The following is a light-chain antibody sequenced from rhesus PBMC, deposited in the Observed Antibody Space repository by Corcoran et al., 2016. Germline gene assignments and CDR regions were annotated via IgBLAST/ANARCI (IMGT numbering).Light chain of an antibody. J-gene: IGKJ3*01. V-gene: IGKV1-74*01. CDR1: ENVNTY. CDR3: QHSYGAPFT. Sequence: DIQMTQSPSSLSASVGDRVTITCRASENVNTYLHWYQQKAGKALKLLIYKASTLQSGVPLRFSGSGSGTDFTRTISSLQPEDFATYYCQHSYGAPFTFGPGTRLDIK. CDR2: KAS.